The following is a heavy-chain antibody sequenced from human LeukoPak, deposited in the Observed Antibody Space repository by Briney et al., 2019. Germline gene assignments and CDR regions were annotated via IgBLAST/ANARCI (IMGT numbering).Heavy chain of an antibody. CDR2: INTNTGNP. CDR3: GRDPKLGIRGYTYGYIDY. V-gene: IGHV7-4-1*02. Sequence: ASVKVSCKASGYTFTSYYMHWVRQAPGQGLEWMGWINTNTGNPTYAQGFTGRYAFSLDTSVSTAYLQISGLQADDTAVYYCGRDPKLGIRGYTYGYIDYWGQGTLVTVSS. J-gene: IGHJ4*02. D-gene: IGHD5-18*01. CDR1: GYTFTSYY.